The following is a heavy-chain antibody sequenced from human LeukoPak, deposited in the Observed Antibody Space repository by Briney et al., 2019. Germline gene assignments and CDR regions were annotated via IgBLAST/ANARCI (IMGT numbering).Heavy chain of an antibody. CDR2: IYSGGST. CDR1: GFTVSSNY. Sequence: PGGSLRLSCAASGFTVSSNYMSWVRQAPGKGLEWVSVIYSGGSTYYADSVKGRFTISRDNSKNTVYLQMNGLKAEDTAVYYCARDDCSTTPCYAYWGQGTLVTVSS. CDR3: ARDDCSTTPCYAY. V-gene: IGHV3-53*01. D-gene: IGHD2-2*01. J-gene: IGHJ4*02.